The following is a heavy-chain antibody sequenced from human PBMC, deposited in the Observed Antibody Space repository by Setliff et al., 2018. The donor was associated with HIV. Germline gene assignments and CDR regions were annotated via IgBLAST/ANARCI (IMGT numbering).Heavy chain of an antibody. D-gene: IGHD6-13*01. CDR3: ARGMLRSSWYAHHDAFDI. J-gene: IGHJ3*02. Sequence: SETLSLTCTVSGGSISSGDYYWSWIRQPPGKGLDWIGYIYYSGSTNYNPSLKSRVTISVDTSKNQFSLKLSSVTAADTAVYYCARGMLRSSWYAHHDAFDIWGQGTMVTVSS. CDR1: GGSISSGDYY. V-gene: IGHV4-61*08. CDR2: IYYSGST.